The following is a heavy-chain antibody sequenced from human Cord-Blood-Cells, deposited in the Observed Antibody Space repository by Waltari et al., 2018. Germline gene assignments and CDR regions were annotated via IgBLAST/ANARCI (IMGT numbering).Heavy chain of an antibody. Sequence: EVQLVESGGGLVKPGGSLRLSCAASGFTFSSYSMNWVRQAPGKGLEWVSSISSSSSYIYYADSVKGRFTISRDNAKNSLYLQMNSLRAEDTAVYYCARDNYDFWSGYMKGNYYYYGMDVWGQGTTVTVSS. CDR2: ISSSSSYI. J-gene: IGHJ6*02. CDR3: ARDNYDFWSGYMKGNYYYYGMDV. CDR1: GFTFSSYS. V-gene: IGHV3-21*01. D-gene: IGHD3-3*01.